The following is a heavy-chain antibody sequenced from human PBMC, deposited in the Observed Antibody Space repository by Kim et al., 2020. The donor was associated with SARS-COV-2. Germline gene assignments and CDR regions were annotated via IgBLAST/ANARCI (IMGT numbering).Heavy chain of an antibody. J-gene: IGHJ4*02. Sequence: ADSVKGRFTISRDNSKNTLYLQMNSLRAEDTAVYYCAKDQYNWNSYYFDYWGQGTLVTVSS. D-gene: IGHD1-1*01. V-gene: IGHV3-30*02. CDR3: AKDQYNWNSYYFDY.